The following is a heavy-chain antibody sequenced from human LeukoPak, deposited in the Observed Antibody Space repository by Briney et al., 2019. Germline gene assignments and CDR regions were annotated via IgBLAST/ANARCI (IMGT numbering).Heavy chain of an antibody. V-gene: IGHV3-74*01. Sequence: GGSLRLSCAASGFTFDHYTMHWVRQAPGKGLVWVSRIDANAKTTSYADSVKGRFTISTDNAKKTLYLQMNSLRVEDTAVYYCLTVVETTIAAFDIWGQGTMVTVSS. CDR3: LTVVETTIAAFDI. J-gene: IGHJ3*02. D-gene: IGHD1-26*01. CDR2: IDANAKTT. CDR1: GFTFDHYT.